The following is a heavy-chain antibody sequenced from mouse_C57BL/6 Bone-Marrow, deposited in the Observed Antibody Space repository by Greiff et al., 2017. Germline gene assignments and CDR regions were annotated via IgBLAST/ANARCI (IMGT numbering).Heavy chain of an antibody. V-gene: IGHV7-3*01. CDR3: ARYNYGDY. Sequence: EVQVVESGGGLVQPGGSLSLSCAASGFTFTDYYMSWVRQPPGKALEWLGFIRNKANGYTTEYSASVQGRFTISRDNSQSILYLQMKALRAEDSATYYCARYNYGDYWGQGTTLTVSS. CDR1: GFTFTDYY. J-gene: IGHJ2*01. CDR2: IRNKANGYTT.